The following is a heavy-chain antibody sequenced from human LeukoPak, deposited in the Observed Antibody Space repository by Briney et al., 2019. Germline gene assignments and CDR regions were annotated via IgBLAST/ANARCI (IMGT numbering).Heavy chain of an antibody. Sequence: GGSLRPSCAASGFTFSGSAMHWVRQASGKGLEWVGRIRSKANSYATAYAASVKGRFTISRDGSKNTAYLQMNSLKTEDTAVYYCTRHRWELLSNWFDPWGQGTLVTVSS. D-gene: IGHD1-26*01. CDR1: GFTFSGSA. J-gene: IGHJ5*02. V-gene: IGHV3-73*01. CDR3: TRHRWELLSNWFDP. CDR2: IRSKANSYAT.